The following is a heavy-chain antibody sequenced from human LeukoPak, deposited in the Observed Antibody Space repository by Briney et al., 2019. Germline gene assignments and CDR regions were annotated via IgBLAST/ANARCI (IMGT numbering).Heavy chain of an antibody. CDR1: GGSISSGSYY. CDR2: IYTSGST. J-gene: IGHJ4*02. D-gene: IGHD1-26*01. CDR3: ARDSGTYGRDYYFDL. V-gene: IGHV4-61*02. Sequence: SSETLSLTCTVSGGSISSGSYYWSWIRQPAGKGLEWIGRIYTSGSTNYNPSLKSRVTISVDTSKNQFSLKLSSVTAADTAVYYCARDSGTYGRDYYFDLWGQGTLVTVSS.